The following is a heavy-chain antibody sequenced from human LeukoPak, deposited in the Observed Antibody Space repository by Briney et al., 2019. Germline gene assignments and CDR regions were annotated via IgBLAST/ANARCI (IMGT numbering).Heavy chain of an antibody. J-gene: IGHJ1*01. Sequence: ASVKVSCKASGYIFTTYAMHWVRQAPGQRLEWMGWINACNGNTKYSQKFQGRVTITRDTSASAAYMELSSLRSEDTAVYYCATTVTAGTYRYFQHWGQGTLVTVSS. D-gene: IGHD4-17*01. CDR1: GYIFTTYA. V-gene: IGHV1-3*01. CDR3: ATTVTAGTYRYFQH. CDR2: INACNGNT.